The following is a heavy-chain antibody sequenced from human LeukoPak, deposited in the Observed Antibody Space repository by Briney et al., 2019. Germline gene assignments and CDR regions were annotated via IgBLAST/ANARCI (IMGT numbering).Heavy chain of an antibody. V-gene: IGHV3-15*01. D-gene: IGHD3-9*01. CDR2: IKSETDGGTT. J-gene: IGHJ4*02. CDR3: TTDRPSRLRYFDWLLTPDY. Sequence: GGSLRLSCAAYGFTFSNAWMSWVRQAPGKGLEWVGRIKSETDGGTTDYAAPVKGRFTISRDDSKNTLYLQMNSLKTEDTAVYYCTTDRPSRLRYFDWLLTPDYWGQGTLVTV. CDR1: GFTFSNAW.